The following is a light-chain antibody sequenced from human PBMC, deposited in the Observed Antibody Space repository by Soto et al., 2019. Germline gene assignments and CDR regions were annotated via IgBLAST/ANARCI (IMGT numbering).Light chain of an antibody. CDR1: QSVSSSY. V-gene: IGKV3-20*01. J-gene: IGKJ2*01. CDR2: GAS. Sequence: EIVLTQSPGTLSLSPGERATLSCRASQSVSSSYLAWYQQKPGQAPRLLIYGASSRATGIPDRFSGSGSGTDFPLTISRLEPEDFAVYYCQQDGSSPLTFGQGTKLEIK. CDR3: QQDGSSPLT.